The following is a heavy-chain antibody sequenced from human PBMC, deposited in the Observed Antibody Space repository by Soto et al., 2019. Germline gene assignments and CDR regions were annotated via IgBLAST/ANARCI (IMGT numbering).Heavy chain of an antibody. CDR2: ISGSGGST. CDR3: AKNLPDTAMVFETSDYYYYYMDV. V-gene: IGHV3-23*01. J-gene: IGHJ6*03. Sequence: GGALRLSCGASGFTFSSYAMSWVRQAPGKGLEWVSAISGSGGSTYYADSVKGRFTISRDNSKNTLYLQMNSLRAEDTAVYYCAKNLPDTAMVFETSDYYYYYMDVWGKGTTVTVSS. CDR1: GFTFSSYA. D-gene: IGHD5-18*01.